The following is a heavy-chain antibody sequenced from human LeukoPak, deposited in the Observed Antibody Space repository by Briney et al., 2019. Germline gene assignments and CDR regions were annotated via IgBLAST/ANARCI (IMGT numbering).Heavy chain of an antibody. V-gene: IGHV3-23*01. CDR3: AKCVTGWLNWFDP. J-gene: IGHJ5*02. CDR2: IRTSGDNT. D-gene: IGHD6-19*01. CDR1: GFTFSNYA. Sequence: GGSLRLSCAASGFTFSNYAMSWVRQAPGKGLERVSTIRTSGDNTYYADSVKGRFTISRDNSKNTLYLQMISLRAEDTALYYCAKCVTGWLNWFDPWGQGTLVTVSS.